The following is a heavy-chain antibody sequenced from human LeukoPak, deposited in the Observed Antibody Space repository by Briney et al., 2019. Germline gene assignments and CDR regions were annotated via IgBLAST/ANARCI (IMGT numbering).Heavy chain of an antibody. V-gene: IGHV4-59*01. Sequence: PSETLSLTCTVSGGSISSYYWSWIRQPPGKGLEWIGYIYYSGSANYNPSLKSRVTISIHTSKNQFSLKLSSVTAADTAVYYCARVKQLVYGCYFDYWGQGTLVTVSS. J-gene: IGHJ4*02. CDR1: GGSISSYY. CDR2: IYYSGSA. CDR3: ARVKQLVYGCYFDY. D-gene: IGHD6-13*01.